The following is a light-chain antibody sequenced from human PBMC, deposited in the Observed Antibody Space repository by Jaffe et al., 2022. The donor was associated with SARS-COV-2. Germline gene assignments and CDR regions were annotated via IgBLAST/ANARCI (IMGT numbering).Light chain of an antibody. J-gene: IGLJ3*02. Sequence: NFMLTQPHSVSESPGKTVTISCTGSSGSIASNYVQWYQQRPGSAPTTVIYEDNQRPSGVPARFSGSIDSSSNSASLTISGLKTEDEADYYCQSYDGSNHWVFGGGTKLTVL. V-gene: IGLV6-57*02. CDR1: SGSIASNY. CDR3: QSYDGSNHWV. CDR2: EDN.